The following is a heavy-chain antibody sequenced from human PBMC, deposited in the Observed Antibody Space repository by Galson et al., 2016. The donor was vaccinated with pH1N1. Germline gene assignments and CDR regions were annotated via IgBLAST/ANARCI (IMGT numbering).Heavy chain of an antibody. D-gene: IGHD1-26*01. Sequence: SETLSLTCVVSLYPISRGFYWDWVRQSPGKGLEWIGSIYHSGSTYYNPSLRSRVTLSVDTSKNQFSLKMSSVTAADTAVYYCTRRLSGWEPFDYWGQGTRVTVSS. CDR1: LYPISRGFY. CDR3: TRRLSGWEPFDY. V-gene: IGHV4-38-2*01. CDR2: IYHSGST. J-gene: IGHJ4*02.